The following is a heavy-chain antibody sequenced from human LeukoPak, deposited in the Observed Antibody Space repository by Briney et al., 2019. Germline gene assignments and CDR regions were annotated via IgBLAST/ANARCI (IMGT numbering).Heavy chain of an antibody. V-gene: IGHV3-23*01. CDR3: AKDPIPRIAAAGTGSAY. J-gene: IGHJ4*02. CDR2: ISGRGGST. Sequence: GGSLRLSCAASGFTFSSYAMSWVRQAPGQGLEWVSAISGRGGSTYYADSVKGRFTISRDNSKNTLYLQMNSLRAEDTAVYYCAKDPIPRIAAAGTGSAYWGQGTLVTVSS. D-gene: IGHD6-13*01. CDR1: GFTFSSYA.